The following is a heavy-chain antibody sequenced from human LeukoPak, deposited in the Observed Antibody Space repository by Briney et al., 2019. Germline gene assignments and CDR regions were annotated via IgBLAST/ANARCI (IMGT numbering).Heavy chain of an antibody. CDR2: ISGYNGKI. J-gene: IGHJ3*01. CDR3: ARRFCSSVSCYDDDAFDV. Sequence: GASVKASCKASGHTFVSYGISWVRQAPGQGLEWMGWISGYNGKINYAQKFQGRVTMTTDTSTSTAYLELRSLTSEDTAVYYCARRFCSSVSCYDDDAFDVWGQGTLVTVSS. D-gene: IGHD2-2*01. CDR1: GHTFVSYG. V-gene: IGHV1-18*01.